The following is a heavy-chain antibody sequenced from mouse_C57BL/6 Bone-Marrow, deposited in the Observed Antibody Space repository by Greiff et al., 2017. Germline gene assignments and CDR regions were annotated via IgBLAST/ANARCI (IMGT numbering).Heavy chain of an antibody. Sequence: VKLQQPGAELVRPGASVTLSCKASGYTFTDYEMHWVKQTPVHGLEWIGAIDPETGGTDNTQKFKGKAILTADKSSSTAYMELRSLTSEDSAVYYCTRDYGSSYYAMDYWGQGTSVTVSS. CDR1: GYTFTDYE. CDR2: IDPETGGT. CDR3: TRDYGSSYYAMDY. V-gene: IGHV1-15*01. D-gene: IGHD1-1*01. J-gene: IGHJ4*01.